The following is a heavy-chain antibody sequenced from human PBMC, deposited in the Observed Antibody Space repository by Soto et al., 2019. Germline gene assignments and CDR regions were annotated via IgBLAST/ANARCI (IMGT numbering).Heavy chain of an antibody. CDR2: ISPAGTNQ. D-gene: IGHD6-6*01. V-gene: IGHV3-30-3*01. Sequence: GGSLRLSCVASGFIFIDYAMHWARQAPGKGLEWVALISPAGTNQYYADSAKVRFTISRDNSKNTLYLQMNSLRPEDTGLYYCARENSRISPRLFQHWGHGTLVTVSS. CDR1: GFIFIDYA. J-gene: IGHJ1*01. CDR3: ARENSRISPRLFQH.